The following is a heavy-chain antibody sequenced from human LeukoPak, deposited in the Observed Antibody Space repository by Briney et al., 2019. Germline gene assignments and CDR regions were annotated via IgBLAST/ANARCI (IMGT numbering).Heavy chain of an antibody. CDR3: ARDPGEYYYDSSGLPPHNWFDP. J-gene: IGHJ5*02. V-gene: IGHV1-69*05. D-gene: IGHD3-22*01. Sequence: SVKVSCKASGGTFSSYAISWVRQAPGQGLEWMGGIIPIFGTANYAQKFQGRVTITTDESTSTAYIELSSLRSEDTAVYYCARDPGEYYYDSSGLPPHNWFDPWGQGTLVTVSS. CDR2: IIPIFGTA. CDR1: GGTFSSYA.